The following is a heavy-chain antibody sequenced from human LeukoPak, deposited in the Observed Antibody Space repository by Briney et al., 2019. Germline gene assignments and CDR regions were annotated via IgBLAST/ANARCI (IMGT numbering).Heavy chain of an antibody. V-gene: IGHV1-69*05. CDR3: ARDGRASWYPSCDY. J-gene: IGHJ4*02. Sequence: SVKVSCKASGGTFSSYAISWVRQAPGQGLEWMGGIIPIFGTANYAQKFQGRVTMTTDTSTSTAYMELRSLRSDDTAVYYCARDGRASWYPSCDYWGQGTLVTVSS. D-gene: IGHD6-13*01. CDR1: GGTFSSYA. CDR2: IIPIFGTA.